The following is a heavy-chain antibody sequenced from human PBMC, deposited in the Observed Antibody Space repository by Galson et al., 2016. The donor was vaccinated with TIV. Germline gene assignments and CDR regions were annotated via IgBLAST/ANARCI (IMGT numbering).Heavy chain of an antibody. V-gene: IGHV2-26*01. CDR3: ALITDLGYYDSSGYFHDVTKNYYFDY. CDR2: IFSNDEK. D-gene: IGHD3-22*01. J-gene: IGHJ4*02. CDR1: GFSLRNARMG. Sequence: PALVKPTQTLTLTCTVSGFSLRNARMGVSWIRQPPGKALEWLAHIFSNDEKSYITSLKSRLTLSKDTSKSQVVLTMTKIDPVDTATYYCALITDLGYYDSSGYFHDVTKNYYFDYWGQGTLVTVSS.